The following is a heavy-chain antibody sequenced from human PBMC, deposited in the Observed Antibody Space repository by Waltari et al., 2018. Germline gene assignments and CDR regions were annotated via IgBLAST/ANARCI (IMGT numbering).Heavy chain of an antibody. J-gene: IGHJ3*02. CDR1: GYPFTGYY. Sequence: QVQLVQSGAEVKKPGASVKVSCKASGYPFTGYYMHWVRQAPGQGLEWMGRINPNSGGTNYAQKFQGRVTMTRDTSISTAYMELSRLRSDDTAVYYCARSSYSSSRLIAFDIWGQGTMVTVSS. D-gene: IGHD6-13*01. V-gene: IGHV1-2*06. CDR2: INPNSGGT. CDR3: ARSSYSSSRLIAFDI.